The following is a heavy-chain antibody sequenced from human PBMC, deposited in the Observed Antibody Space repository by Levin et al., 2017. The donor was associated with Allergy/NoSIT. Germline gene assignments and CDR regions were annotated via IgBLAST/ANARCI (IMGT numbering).Heavy chain of an antibody. CDR1: GFSLSTGEMR. CDR2: IDWDDAK. D-gene: IGHD6-6*01. V-gene: IGHV2-70*04. CDR3: ARDEYGSPYLDY. J-gene: IGHJ4*02. Sequence: ASGPTLVKPTQTLTLTCTFSGFSLSTGEMRVSWIRQPPGKALEWLARIDWDDAKFFTTSLKTRLSISRDTSKNQVVLTLTDMDPGDTDTYYCARDEYGSPYLDYWSQGTLVTVSS.